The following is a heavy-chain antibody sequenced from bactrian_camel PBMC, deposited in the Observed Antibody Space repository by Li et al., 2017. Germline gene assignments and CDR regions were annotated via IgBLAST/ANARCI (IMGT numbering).Heavy chain of an antibody. D-gene: IGHD4*01. CDR1: GFISRSYG. CDR3: AKGLSRMDY. CDR2: IGSDGTA. V-gene: IGHV3S10*01. J-gene: IGHJ4*01. Sequence: VQLVESGGGLVQPGGSLRLSCAASGFISRSYGMSWVRQAQGKGLEWVSSIGSDGTAYYADSVKGRFTVSRDNAKNTLYLQLNSLKTEDTAMYYCAKGLSRMDYWGQGTQVTVS.